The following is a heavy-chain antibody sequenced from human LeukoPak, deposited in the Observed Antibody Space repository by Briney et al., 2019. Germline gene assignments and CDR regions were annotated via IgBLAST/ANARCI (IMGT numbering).Heavy chain of an antibody. J-gene: IGHJ6*03. CDR1: GFTFSSYE. D-gene: IGHD1-1*01. V-gene: IGHV4-59*01. Sequence: PGGSLRLSCAASGFTFSSYEMNWVRQAPGKGLEWIGYVDHTGSTNFNPSLNGRVSISRDTTKNLFSLRLRSVTAADTAVYFCARGRVSSSTWYSTYYYYFYMDVWGKGTTVTVSS. CDR3: ARGRVSSSTWYSTYYYYFYMDV. CDR2: VDHTGST.